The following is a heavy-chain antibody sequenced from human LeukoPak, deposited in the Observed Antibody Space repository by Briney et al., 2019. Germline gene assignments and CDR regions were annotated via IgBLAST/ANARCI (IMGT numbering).Heavy chain of an antibody. V-gene: IGHV3-30*03. D-gene: IGHD6-19*01. CDR1: GFTFSTYA. CDR2: ISYDGSNK. Sequence: PGRSLRLSCAASGFTFSTYAMHWVRQAPGKGLEWVAVISYDGSNKYYADSVKGRFTISRDNSKNTLYLQMNSLRAEDTAVYYCAIAVAGPYYFDYWGQGTLVTVSS. J-gene: IGHJ4*02. CDR3: AIAVAGPYYFDY.